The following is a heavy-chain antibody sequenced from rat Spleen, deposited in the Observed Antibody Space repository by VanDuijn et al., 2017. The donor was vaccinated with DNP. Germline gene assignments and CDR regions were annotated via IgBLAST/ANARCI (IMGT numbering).Heavy chain of an antibody. CDR3: ASRPPPTRGPFDY. Sequence: EVQLVESGGDLVQPGRSLKLSCTASGFTFSDHNMAWVRQAPKRGLEWVATINCDGSDTYYRDSVKGRFTISRDNAKSTLYLQMDSLRSEDTATYYCASRPPPTRGPFDYWGQGVLVTVSS. CDR2: INCDGSDT. V-gene: IGHV5-7*01. J-gene: IGHJ2*01. CDR1: GFTFSDHN. D-gene: IGHD1-4*01.